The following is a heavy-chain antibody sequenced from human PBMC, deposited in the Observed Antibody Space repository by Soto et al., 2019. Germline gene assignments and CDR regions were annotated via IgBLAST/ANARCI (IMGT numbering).Heavy chain of an antibody. Sequence: PGGSLRLSCAASGFTFSNAWMSRVRQAPGKGLEWVGRIKSKTDGGTTDYAAPVKGRFTISRDDSKNTLYLQMNSLKTEDTAVYYCTTESYYDILTGYRTYWGQGTLVTSPQ. CDR1: GFTFSNAW. CDR3: TTESYYDILTGYRTY. D-gene: IGHD3-9*01. J-gene: IGHJ4*02. CDR2: IKSKTDGGTT. V-gene: IGHV3-15*01.